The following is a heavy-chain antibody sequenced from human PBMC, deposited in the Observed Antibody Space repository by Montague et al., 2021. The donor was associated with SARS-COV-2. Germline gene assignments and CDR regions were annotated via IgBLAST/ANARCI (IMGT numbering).Heavy chain of an antibody. CDR3: ARNAYNHYGLDV. J-gene: IGHJ6*02. V-gene: IGHV4-59*08. CDR2: IYDSGTT. Sequence: SETLSLTCIVSGGSLSTYYWSWIRQPPGKGLEWIGYIYDSGTTRYNPSLRSRATISLDLSKNQLSLDLNSVTAADTAVYYCARNAYNHYGLDVWGQGTTVTVSS. CDR1: GGSLSTYY.